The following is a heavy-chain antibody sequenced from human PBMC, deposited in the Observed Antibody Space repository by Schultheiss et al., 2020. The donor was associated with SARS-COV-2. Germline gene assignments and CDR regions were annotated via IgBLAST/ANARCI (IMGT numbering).Heavy chain of an antibody. CDR1: GYTFTSYY. J-gene: IGHJ3*02. Sequence: ASVKVSCKASGYTFTSYYMHWVRQAPGQGLEWMGIINPSGGSTSYAQKFQGRVTMTRDTSTSTAYMELRSLRSDDTAVYYCARDCSSTSWGDAFDIWGQGTMVTVSS. CDR3: ARDCSSTSWGDAFDI. V-gene: IGHV1-46*01. CDR2: INPSGGST. D-gene: IGHD2-2*01.